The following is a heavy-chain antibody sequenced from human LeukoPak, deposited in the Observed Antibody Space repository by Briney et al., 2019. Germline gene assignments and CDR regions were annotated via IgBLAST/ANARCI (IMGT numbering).Heavy chain of an antibody. J-gene: IGHJ4*02. D-gene: IGHD5-12*01. CDR3: ARDYSGYDDY. Sequence: PGGSLRLSCAASGFTFSSYAMSWVRQAPGKGLEWVSAISGSGGSTYYADSVKGRFTISRDNAKNTLYLQMNSLRAEDTAVYYCARDYSGYDDYWGQGTLVTVSS. V-gene: IGHV3-23*01. CDR1: GFTFSSYA. CDR2: ISGSGGST.